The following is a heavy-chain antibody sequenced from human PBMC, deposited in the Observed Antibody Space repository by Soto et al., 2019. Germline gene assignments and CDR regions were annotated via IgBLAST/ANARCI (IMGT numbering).Heavy chain of an antibody. CDR2: ISGSGGGT. V-gene: IGHV3-23*01. CDR1: GFTFSTHA. J-gene: IGHJ6*04. D-gene: IGHD2-2*01. CDR3: AKDLSPCSSINCCCSTNV. Sequence: EVQLLESGGGLVQPGGSLRLSCTASGFTFSTHAMTWVRQAPGQGLEWASGISGSGGGTYYEEAVKGRFTISRDNSKSTLYLQMNSLRVEDTAIFFCAKDLSPCSSINCCCSTNVWGKGTTVTVSS.